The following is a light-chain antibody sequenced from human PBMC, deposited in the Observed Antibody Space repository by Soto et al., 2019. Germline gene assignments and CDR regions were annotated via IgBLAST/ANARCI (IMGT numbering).Light chain of an antibody. J-gene: IGLJ3*02. V-gene: IGLV1-47*01. CDR3: ASWDNDLNGPV. Sequence: QSVLTQPPSASGTPGQRVSISCSGSASNVGSTYVFWYQQLPGAAPALVIYRNNQRPSGVSDRFSGSKSGTSASLAISGLQVDDEADYYCASWDNDLNGPVFGGGTKLTVL. CDR2: RNN. CDR1: ASNVGSTY.